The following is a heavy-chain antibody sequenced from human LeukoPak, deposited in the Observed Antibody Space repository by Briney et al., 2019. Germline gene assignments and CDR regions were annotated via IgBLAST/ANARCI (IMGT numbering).Heavy chain of an antibody. CDR1: GFTFSSYG. D-gene: IGHD6-13*01. CDR2: IRYDGSNK. CDR3: AKGRYSSSWFVNRPTFDY. Sequence: GGSLRLSCAASGFTFSSYGMHWVREAPGKGLEGVAFIRYDGSNKYYADSVKGRFTISRDNSKNTLYLQMNSLRAEDTAVYYCAKGRYSSSWFVNRPTFDYWGQGTLVTVSS. V-gene: IGHV3-30*02. J-gene: IGHJ4*02.